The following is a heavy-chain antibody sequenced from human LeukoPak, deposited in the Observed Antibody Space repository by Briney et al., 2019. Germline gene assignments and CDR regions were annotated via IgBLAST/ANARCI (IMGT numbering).Heavy chain of an antibody. CDR1: GYTFTSYG. CDR2: ISAYNGNT. V-gene: IGHV1-18*01. Sequence: ASVKVSCKASGYTFTSYGISWVRQAPGQGLEWMGWISAYNGNTNYAQKLQGRVTMTTDTSTSTAYMELRGLRSDDTAVYYCARDSNGWFGELLFLAYGSGGYYYMDVWGKGTTVTISS. CDR3: ARDSNGWFGELLFLAYGSGGYYYMDV. J-gene: IGHJ6*03. D-gene: IGHD3-10*01.